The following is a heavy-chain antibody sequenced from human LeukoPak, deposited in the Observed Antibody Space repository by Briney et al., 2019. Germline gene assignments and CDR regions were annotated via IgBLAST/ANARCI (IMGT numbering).Heavy chain of an antibody. CDR3: AKDDDYYGSGSYSFDY. CDR1: GFTFSSYG. CDR2: ISYDGSNK. J-gene: IGHJ4*02. Sequence: GGSLRLSCAASGFTFSSYGMHWVRQAPGKGLEWVAVISYDGSNKYYADSVKGRFTISRDNSKNTLYLQMNSLRAEDTAVYYCAKDDDYYGSGSYSFDYWGQGTLVTVSS. D-gene: IGHD3-10*01. V-gene: IGHV3-30*18.